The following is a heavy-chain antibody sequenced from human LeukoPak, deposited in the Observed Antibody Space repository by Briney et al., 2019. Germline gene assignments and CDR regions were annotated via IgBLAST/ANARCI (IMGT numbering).Heavy chain of an antibody. D-gene: IGHD6-13*01. J-gene: IGHJ4*02. Sequence: EASVKVSCKASGYTFTSYGISWVRQAPGQGLEWAGWISAYNGNTNYAQKLQGRVTMTTDTSTSTAYMELRSLRSDDTAVYYCARTGRVRAAADPRGYWGQGTLVTVSS. V-gene: IGHV1-18*01. CDR2: ISAYNGNT. CDR1: GYTFTSYG. CDR3: ARTGRVRAAADPRGY.